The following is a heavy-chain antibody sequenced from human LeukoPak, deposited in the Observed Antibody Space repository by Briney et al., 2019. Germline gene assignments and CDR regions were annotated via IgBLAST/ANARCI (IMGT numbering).Heavy chain of an antibody. CDR2: ISSSGSTI. D-gene: IGHD2-8*01. J-gene: IGHJ4*02. CDR3: ARGSEYAGYYFDY. Sequence: GGSLRLSCAASGFTFSSYEMNWVRQAPGKGLEWVSYISSSGSTIYYADSVKGRFTISRDNAKNSLYLQMNGLRAEDTAVYYCARGSEYAGYYFDYWGQGTLVTVSS. CDR1: GFTFSSYE. V-gene: IGHV3-48*03.